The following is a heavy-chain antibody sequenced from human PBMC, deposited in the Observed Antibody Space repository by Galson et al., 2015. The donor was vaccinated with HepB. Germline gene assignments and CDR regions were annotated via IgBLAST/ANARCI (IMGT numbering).Heavy chain of an antibody. Sequence: KLQGRVTMTADTSTSTAYMELRSLRSDDTAVYYCARDFYDYGDNNYFDYWGQGTLVTVSS. CDR3: ARDFYDYGDNNYFDY. V-gene: IGHV1-18*01. D-gene: IGHD4-17*01. J-gene: IGHJ4*02.